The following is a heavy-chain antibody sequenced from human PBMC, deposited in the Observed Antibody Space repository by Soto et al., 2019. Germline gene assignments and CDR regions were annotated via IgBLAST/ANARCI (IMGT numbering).Heavy chain of an antibody. CDR3: ARESFSASPDFFDY. CDR1: GFSFTNYE. V-gene: IGHV3-48*03. D-gene: IGHD3-16*01. J-gene: IGHJ4*02. CDR2: IGLSGDTI. Sequence: GGSLRLSCAVSGFSFTNYEMNWVRQAPGKGLEWIAYIGLSGDTIYYADSVKGRFTISRDHAKNSLELQMNSLRADDTALYYCARESFSASPDFFDYWGRGTQVTVSS.